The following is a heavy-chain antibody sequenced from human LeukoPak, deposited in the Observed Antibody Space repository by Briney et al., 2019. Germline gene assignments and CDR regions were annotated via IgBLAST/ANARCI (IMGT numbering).Heavy chain of an antibody. CDR3: ARPNDILTGGYYFDY. CDR2: IYHSGST. J-gene: IGHJ4*02. D-gene: IGHD3-9*01. V-gene: IGHV4-38-2*02. CDR1: GYSISSGYY. Sequence: SETLSLTCTVSGYSISSGYYWGWIRQPPGKGLEWIGSIYHSGSTYYNPSLKGRVTISVDTSKNQFSLKLSSVTAADTAVYYCARPNDILTGGYYFDYWGQGTLVTVSS.